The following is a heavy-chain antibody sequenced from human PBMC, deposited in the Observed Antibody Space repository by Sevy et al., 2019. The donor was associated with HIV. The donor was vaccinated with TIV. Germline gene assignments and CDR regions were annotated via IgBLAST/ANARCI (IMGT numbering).Heavy chain of an antibody. CDR3: AKVYDSSGYYYGVDY. V-gene: IGHV3-23*01. CDR2: ISGSGGST. J-gene: IGHJ4*02. Sequence: GGSLRLSCAASGFTFSSYVMSWVRQAPGKGLEWVSAISGSGGSTYYADSVKGRFTISRDNSKNTLYLQMNSLRAEDTAVYYCAKVYDSSGYYYGVDYWGQGTLVTVSS. D-gene: IGHD3-22*01. CDR1: GFTFSSYV.